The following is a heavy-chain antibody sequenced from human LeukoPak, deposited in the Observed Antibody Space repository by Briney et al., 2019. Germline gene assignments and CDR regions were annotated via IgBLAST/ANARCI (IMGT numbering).Heavy chain of an antibody. V-gene: IGHV4-31*03. CDR1: GGSINSGGSY. J-gene: IGHJ4*02. D-gene: IGHD2-2*01. CDR2: IFYRGNS. Sequence: SETLSVTCSVSGGSINSGGSYWSWIRRHPGKGLEWIGYIFYRGNSYYNPSLKSRVTISIDTSKSQFSLRLSSVTAADTAVYYCARASGCPSSSCYSGYFDCWGQGTLVTVSS. CDR3: ARASGCPSSSCYSGYFDC.